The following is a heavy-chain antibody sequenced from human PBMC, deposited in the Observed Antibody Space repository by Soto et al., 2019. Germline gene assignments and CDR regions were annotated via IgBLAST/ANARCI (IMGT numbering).Heavy chain of an antibody. CDR2: ISSNGGST. V-gene: IGHV3-64D*08. CDR3: VKDQREYCGGDCPSPFDY. J-gene: IGHJ4*02. Sequence: GGSLRLSCSASGFTFSSYAMHWVRQAPGKGLEYVSAISSNGGSTYYADSVKGRFTISRDNSKNTLYLQMSSLRAEDTAVYYCVKDQREYCGGDCPSPFDYWGQGTLVTVSS. D-gene: IGHD2-21*02. CDR1: GFTFSSYA.